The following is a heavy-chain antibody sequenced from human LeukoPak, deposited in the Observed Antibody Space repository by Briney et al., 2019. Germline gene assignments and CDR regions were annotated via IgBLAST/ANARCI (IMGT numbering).Heavy chain of an antibody. J-gene: IGHJ4*02. D-gene: IGHD4-17*01. Sequence: GGSLRLSCAASGFTFSSYSMSWVRQAPGKGLEWVSAISGSGGSTYYADSVKGRFTISRDNSKNTLYLQMNSLRAEDTAVYYCARTPYGDQYYFDYWGQGTLVTVSS. CDR3: ARTPYGDQYYFDY. CDR2: ISGSGGST. CDR1: GFTFSSYS. V-gene: IGHV3-23*01.